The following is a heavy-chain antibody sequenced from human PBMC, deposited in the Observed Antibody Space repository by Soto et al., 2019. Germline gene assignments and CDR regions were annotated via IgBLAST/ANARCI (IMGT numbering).Heavy chain of an antibody. CDR2: IYSGGST. Sequence: EVQLVESGGGLVQPGGSLRLSCAASGFTVSSNYMSWVRQAPGKGLEWVSVIYSGGSTYYADSVKGRFTISRDNSKNTLYLQMNSLRAEDTAVYYCATQFRRGLLEWLSHFDYWGQGTLVTVSS. V-gene: IGHV3-66*01. D-gene: IGHD3-3*01. CDR1: GFTVSSNY. CDR3: ATQFRRGLLEWLSHFDY. J-gene: IGHJ4*02.